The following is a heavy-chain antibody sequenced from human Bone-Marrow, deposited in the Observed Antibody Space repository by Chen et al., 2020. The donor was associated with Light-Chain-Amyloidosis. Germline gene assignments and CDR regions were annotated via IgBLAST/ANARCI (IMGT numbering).Heavy chain of an antibody. CDR3: ARADYYYESTGYYSHSYGMDV. V-gene: IGHV3-21*01. D-gene: IGHD2-15*01. CDR2: LSGGSSYR. J-gene: IGHJ6*02. Sequence: EVQLVESGGGLVQPGGSLRLSCAASGFTFSSYNLNWVRPAPGKGLEWVSSLSGGSSYRFYADLVMGRFTISRDNAMNSVYLEMNSLGVEDTGVYYCARADYYYESTGYYSHSYGMDVWGPGTTVTVS. CDR1: GFTFSSYN.